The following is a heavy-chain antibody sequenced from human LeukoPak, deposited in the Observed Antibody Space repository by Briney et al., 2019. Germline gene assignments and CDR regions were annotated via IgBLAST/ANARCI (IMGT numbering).Heavy chain of an antibody. CDR2: ISSKSDYL. CDR1: GFTFSSYR. Sequence: GGSLRLSCAASGFTFSSYRMNWVRQAPGEGLEWVSSISSKSDYLYYADSLKGRFTISRDNAKNSLYLQMTSLRAEDTAVYYCARGGGTWFFEYWGPGTLVTVSS. V-gene: IGHV3-21*01. J-gene: IGHJ4*02. CDR3: ARGGGTWFFEY. D-gene: IGHD6-13*01.